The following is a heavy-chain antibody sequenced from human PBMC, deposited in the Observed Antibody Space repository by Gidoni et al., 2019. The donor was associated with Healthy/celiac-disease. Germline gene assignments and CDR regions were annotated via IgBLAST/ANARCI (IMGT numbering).Heavy chain of an antibody. CDR1: GYTFTGYY. D-gene: IGHD3-10*01. Sequence: QVQLVQYGAEVKKPGASVKVSCKASGYTFTGYYMHWVRQAPGQGLEWMGWINPNRGGTNYAQKFQGRVTMTRDTSISTAYMELSRLRSDDTAVYYCARDRPMRITMVRGVNAHNWFDPWGQGTLVTVSS. V-gene: IGHV1-2*02. CDR2: INPNRGGT. CDR3: ARDRPMRITMVRGVNAHNWFDP. J-gene: IGHJ5*02.